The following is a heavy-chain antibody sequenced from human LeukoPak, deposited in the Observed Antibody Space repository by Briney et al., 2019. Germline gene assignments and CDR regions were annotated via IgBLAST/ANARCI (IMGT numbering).Heavy chain of an antibody. D-gene: IGHD4-23*01. Sequence: PSETLSLTCTVSGGSISSYYWSWIRQPPPKGLEWIWRIYTSGSTNYNPSLQSRVTMSVDTSKNQFSLKLSSVTAADTAVYYCARESGYGGDAYYYYYMDVWGKGTTVTVSS. J-gene: IGHJ6*03. CDR1: GGSISSYY. V-gene: IGHV4-4*07. CDR3: ARESGYGGDAYYYYYMDV. CDR2: IYTSGST.